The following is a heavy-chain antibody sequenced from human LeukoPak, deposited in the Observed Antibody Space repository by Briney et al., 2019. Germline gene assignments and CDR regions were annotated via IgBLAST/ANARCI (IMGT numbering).Heavy chain of an antibody. D-gene: IGHD6-13*01. J-gene: IGHJ6*03. Sequence: GSSVKVSCKASGGTFSSYAISWVRQDPGQGLEWMGGIIPIFGTANYAQKFQGRVTITTDESTSTAYMELSSLRSEDTAVYYCARVAEYSSSWYFVSYYYMDVWGKGTTVTVSS. CDR2: IIPIFGTA. CDR3: ARVAEYSSSWYFVSYYYMDV. CDR1: GGTFSSYA. V-gene: IGHV1-69*05.